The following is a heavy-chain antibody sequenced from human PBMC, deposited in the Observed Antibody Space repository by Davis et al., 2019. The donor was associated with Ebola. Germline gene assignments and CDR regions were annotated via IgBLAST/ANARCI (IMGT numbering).Heavy chain of an antibody. CDR2: INPSGGST. CDR3: ARGIDFWSGSRYYYYGMDV. D-gene: IGHD3-3*01. Sequence: AASVKVSCKASGYTFTSYYMHWVRQAPGQGLEWMGIINPSGGSTSYAQKFQGRVTITADKSTSTAYMELSSLRSEDTAVYYCARGIDFWSGSRYYYYGMDVWGQGTTVTVSS. CDR1: GYTFTSYY. J-gene: IGHJ6*02. V-gene: IGHV1-46*01.